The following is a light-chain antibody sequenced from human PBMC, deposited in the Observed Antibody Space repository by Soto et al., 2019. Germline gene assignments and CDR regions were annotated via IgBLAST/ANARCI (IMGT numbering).Light chain of an antibody. CDR1: QSISNS. CDR2: KAS. J-gene: IGKJ4*01. CDR3: RQYVSYPVT. Sequence: DIQMTQSPSTLSASVGDRVTITCRASQSISNSLAWYQQKPGKAPNLLIFKASSLDSGVPSRFSDSGSGTEFTLTTSSLQPDDFATYSCRQYVSYPVTFGGGTKVEMK. V-gene: IGKV1-5*03.